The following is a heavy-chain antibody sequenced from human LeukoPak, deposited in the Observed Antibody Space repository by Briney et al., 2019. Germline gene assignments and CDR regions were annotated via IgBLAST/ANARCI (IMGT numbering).Heavy chain of an antibody. CDR3: ARDSGYGRYYFDY. Sequence: ASVKVSCKASGYTFTSYGISWVRQAPGQGLEWMGWISAYNGNTNYAQKFQGRVTITADESTSTAYMELNSLRSEDTAVYYCARDSGYGRYYFDYWGQGTLVTVPS. CDR1: GYTFTSYG. CDR2: ISAYNGNT. V-gene: IGHV1-18*01. D-gene: IGHD3-9*01. J-gene: IGHJ4*02.